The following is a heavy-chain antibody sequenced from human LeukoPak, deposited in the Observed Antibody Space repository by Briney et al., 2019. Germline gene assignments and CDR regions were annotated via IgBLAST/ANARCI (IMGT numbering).Heavy chain of an antibody. D-gene: IGHD3-22*01. V-gene: IGHV3-11*01. CDR2: ISSSGSTI. CDR3: ASSYDSSGYYPLGFDY. CDR1: GFTFSDYY. Sequence: PGGSLRLSCAASGFTFSDYYMSWIRQAPGRGLEWVSYISSSGSTIYYADSVKGRFTISRDNAKNSLYLQMNSLRAEDTAVYYCASSYDSSGYYPLGFDYWGQGTLVTVSS. J-gene: IGHJ4*02.